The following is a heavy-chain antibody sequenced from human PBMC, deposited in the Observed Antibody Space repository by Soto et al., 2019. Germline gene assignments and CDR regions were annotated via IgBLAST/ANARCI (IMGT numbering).Heavy chain of an antibody. V-gene: IGHV3-74*01. CDR3: ARRTRDFWSGYYEYHFDY. CDR1: GFTFSSYW. D-gene: IGHD3-3*01. CDR2: INSDGSST. Sequence: GGSLRLSCAASGFTFSSYWMHWVRQAPGKGLVWVSRINSDGSSTSYADSVKGRFTISRDNAKNTLYLQMNSLRAEDTAVYYCARRTRDFWSGYYEYHFDYWGQGTLVTVSS. J-gene: IGHJ4*02.